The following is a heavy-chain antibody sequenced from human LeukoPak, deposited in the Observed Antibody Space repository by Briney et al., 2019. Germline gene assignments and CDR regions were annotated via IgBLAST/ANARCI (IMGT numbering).Heavy chain of an antibody. D-gene: IGHD3-3*01. J-gene: IGHJ4*02. V-gene: IGHV3-11*01. CDR2: ISGSGTTI. Sequence: GGSLRLSCAASGFNFNDFYMSWIRQAPGKGLEWISYISGSGTTIYYADSVKGRFTISRDNSKNTLYLQMNSLRAEDTAVYYCAKDHVLRFLEGGNYWGQGTLVTVSS. CDR1: GFNFNDFY. CDR3: AKDHVLRFLEGGNY.